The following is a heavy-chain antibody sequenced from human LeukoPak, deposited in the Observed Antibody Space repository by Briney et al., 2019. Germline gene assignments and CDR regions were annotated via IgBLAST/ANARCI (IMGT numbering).Heavy chain of an antibody. CDR2: IFHSGSS. V-gene: IGHV4-30-2*01. CDR3: ARELWSVTAPGSWFDP. J-gene: IGHJ5*02. D-gene: IGHD3-10*01. Sequence: SETLSLTCAVSGDSISSGDYSWSWIRQPSGKGLEWIGYIFHSGSSYYNPSLKSRVTISVDKSKNQFSLRLTSVTAADTAVYYCARELWSVTAPGSWFDPWGQGTLVTVSS. CDR1: GDSISSGDYS.